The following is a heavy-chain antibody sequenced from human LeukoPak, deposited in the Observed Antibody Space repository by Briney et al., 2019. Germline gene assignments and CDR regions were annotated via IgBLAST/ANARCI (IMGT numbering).Heavy chain of an antibody. CDR2: TYYRSKWYN. CDR1: GDSLSSNSAT. Sequence: SQTLSLTCAISGDSLSSNSATWNWVRQSASRGLEWLGRTYYRSKWYNDYAVSVKGRVTINPDASKKQFSLQLNSVTPKDTAMYYCARGNGYPFDYWGQGTLVTVSS. J-gene: IGHJ4*02. D-gene: IGHD3-16*01. V-gene: IGHV6-1*01. CDR3: ARGNGYPFDY.